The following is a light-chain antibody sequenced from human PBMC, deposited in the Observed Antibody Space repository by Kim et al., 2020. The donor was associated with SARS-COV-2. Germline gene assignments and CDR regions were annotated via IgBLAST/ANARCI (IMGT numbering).Light chain of an antibody. J-gene: IGKJ2*01. CDR3: MQATRRPYT. CDR1: QTVVHVDGNTY. Sequence: QSASGSWTTNQTVVHVDGNTYIQWFDQRTSQSPRRLIYTVSNRDSGVPERFSGCGSGTDFTLKLSRVEAVDVEVYYGMQATRRPYTFGQGTTLEI. V-gene: IGKV2-30*02. CDR2: TVS.